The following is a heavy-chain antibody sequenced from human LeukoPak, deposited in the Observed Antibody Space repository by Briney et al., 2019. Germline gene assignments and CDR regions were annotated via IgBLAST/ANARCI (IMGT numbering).Heavy chain of an antibody. V-gene: IGHV1-18*04. CDR3: ARDLEHCRNIICSNSAY. D-gene: IGHD2-2*01. J-gene: IGHJ4*02. CDR2: ISTYNGNT. Sequence: GASVKVSSKGSGYNFDRYGVNWVRQAPEQGLEWVGWISTYNGNTFYAQKFEGRVSMTTDTSTNTVYMDLRSLRSDDTAVYYCARDLEHCRNIICSNSAYWGQGTLVTVSS. CDR1: GYNFDRYG.